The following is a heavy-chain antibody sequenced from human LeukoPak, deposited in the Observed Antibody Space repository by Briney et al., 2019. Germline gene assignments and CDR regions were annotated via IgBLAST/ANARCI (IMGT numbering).Heavy chain of an antibody. CDR2: INPNSGGT. CDR3: ARGYRHVKVFSY. J-gene: IGHJ4*02. Sequence: ASVKVSCKASGYTFTGYYMHWVRQAPGQGLEWMGWINPNSGGTNYAQKFQGRVTMTRDTSISTAYMELSSLRSEDTAVYYCARGYRHVKVFSYWGQGTLVTVSS. CDR1: GYTFTGYY. D-gene: IGHD2-2*01. V-gene: IGHV1-2*02.